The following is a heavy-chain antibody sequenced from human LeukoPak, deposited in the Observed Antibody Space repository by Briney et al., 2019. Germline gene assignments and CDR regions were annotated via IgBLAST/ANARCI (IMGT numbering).Heavy chain of an antibody. CDR1: GFTFSDYY. J-gene: IGHJ3*02. V-gene: IGHV3-11*01. CDR3: ARVLRGWSSERSAFDI. CDR2: ISSSGSTI. Sequence: GGSLRLSCAASGFTFSDYYMSWIRQAPGKGLEWVSYISSSGSTIYYADSVKGRFTISRDNAKNSLYLQMNSLRAEDTAVYYCARVLRGWSSERSAFDIWGQGTMVTVSS. D-gene: IGHD6-19*01.